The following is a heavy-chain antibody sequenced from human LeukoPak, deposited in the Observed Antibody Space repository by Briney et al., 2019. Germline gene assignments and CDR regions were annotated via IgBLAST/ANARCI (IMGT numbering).Heavy chain of an antibody. D-gene: IGHD6-19*01. Sequence: GGSLRLSCAASGFTFNNYNMNWVRQAPGKALEWVSSITSSGAYIFYADSVKGRFTISRDNAKDSLYLQMNSLGPEDTAVYYCARGSYNSGWYFDYWGQGILVAVSS. CDR3: ARGSYNSGWYFDY. CDR2: ITSSGAYI. V-gene: IGHV3-21*01. CDR1: GFTFNNYN. J-gene: IGHJ4*02.